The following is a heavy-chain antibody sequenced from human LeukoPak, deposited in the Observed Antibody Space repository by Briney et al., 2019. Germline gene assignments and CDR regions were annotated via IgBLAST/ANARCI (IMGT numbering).Heavy chain of an antibody. D-gene: IGHD3-10*01. V-gene: IGHV7-4-1*02. J-gene: IGHJ6*03. CDR1: GYTFTSYA. Sequence: ASVKVSCKASGYTFTSYAMNWVRQAPGQGLEWMGWINTNTGNPTYAQGFTGRFVFSLDTSVSTAYLQISSLKAEDTAVYYCARDSRLLWFGELTLYYYYYYMDVWGKGTTVTVSS. CDR3: ARDSRLLWFGELTLYYYYYYMDV. CDR2: INTNTGNP.